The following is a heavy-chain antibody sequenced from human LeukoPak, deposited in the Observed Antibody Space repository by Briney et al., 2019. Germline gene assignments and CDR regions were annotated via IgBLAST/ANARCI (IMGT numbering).Heavy chain of an antibody. CDR3: ARAGDSSSWYGYYYYYGMDV. V-gene: IGHV4-61*01. Sequence: SETLSLTCTVSGGSISSSSYYWSWIRQPPGKGLEWIGYIYYSGSTNYNPSLKSRVTISVDTSKNQFSLKLSSVTAADTAVYYCARAGDSSSWYGYYYYYGMDVWGQGTTVTVSS. CDR1: GGSISSSSYY. J-gene: IGHJ6*02. CDR2: IYYSGST. D-gene: IGHD6-13*01.